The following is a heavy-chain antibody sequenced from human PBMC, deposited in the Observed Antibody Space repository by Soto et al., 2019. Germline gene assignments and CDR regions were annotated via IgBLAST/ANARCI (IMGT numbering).Heavy chain of an antibody. CDR1: GFTFSSYG. Sequence: QVQLVESGGAVVQPGRSLRLSCAASGFTFSSYGMHWVRQAPGKGLEWVAIIWYDGSNKYYADSVKGRFSISRDNSKSTLYLQMNRLRAEDTSVYYCATDVAEPDIYYYYYGLDVWGQGTTVTVSS. J-gene: IGHJ6*02. V-gene: IGHV3-33*01. CDR3: ATDVAEPDIYYYYYGLDV. CDR2: IWYDGSNK. D-gene: IGHD2-15*01.